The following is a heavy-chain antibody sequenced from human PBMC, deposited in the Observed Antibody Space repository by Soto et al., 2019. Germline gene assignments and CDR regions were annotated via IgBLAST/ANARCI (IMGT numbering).Heavy chain of an antibody. V-gene: IGHV1-8*01. CDR1: GYTFSEYD. CDR3: ARGDHRIVMAGYFFDY. D-gene: IGHD6-19*01. CDR2: MNPNSGNS. J-gene: IGHJ4*02. Sequence: GASVKVSCKASGYTFSEYDINWVRQATGQGLEWMGWMNPNSGNSAYAQSFQGRVTMTRNTFINTAYMELSSLRSDDTAVYYCARGDHRIVMAGYFFDYWGQGTLVTVSS.